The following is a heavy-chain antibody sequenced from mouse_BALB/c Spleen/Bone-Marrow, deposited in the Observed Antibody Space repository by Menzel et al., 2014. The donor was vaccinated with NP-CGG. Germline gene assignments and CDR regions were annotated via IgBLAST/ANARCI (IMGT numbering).Heavy chain of an antibody. J-gene: IGHJ3*01. D-gene: IGHD2-3*01. CDR3: ARLGYYGGFAY. CDR2: INPDSSTT. Sequence: EVKLVESGGGLVQPGRSLKISCAASGLDFSGFWMGWVRLAPGKGLEWIGEINPDSSTTNYTPSLKDRFIISRDNAKNTLYLQMSKVRSEDTALYYCARLGYYGGFAYWGQGTLVTVSA. CDR1: GLDFSGFW. V-gene: IGHV4-1*02.